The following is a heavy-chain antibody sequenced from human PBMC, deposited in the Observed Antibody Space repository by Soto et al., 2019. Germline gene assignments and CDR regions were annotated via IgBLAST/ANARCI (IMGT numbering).Heavy chain of an antibody. J-gene: IGHJ5*02. CDR1: GGSISSSSYY. D-gene: IGHD2-2*02. Sequence: KTSETLSLTCTVSGGSISSSSYYWGWIRQPPGKGLEWIGSIYYSGSTYYNPSLKSRVTISVDTSKNQFSLKLSSVTAADTAVYYCARRPVPAAIQFDPWGQGTLVTVSS. CDR2: IYYSGST. CDR3: ARRPVPAAIQFDP. V-gene: IGHV4-39*01.